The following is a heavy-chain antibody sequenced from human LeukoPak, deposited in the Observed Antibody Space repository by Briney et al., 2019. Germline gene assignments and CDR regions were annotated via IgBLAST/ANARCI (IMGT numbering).Heavy chain of an antibody. CDR1: GFTFSSYA. CDR2: ITATGGST. V-gene: IGHV3-23*01. Sequence: GGSLRLSCAASGFTFSSYAMSWVRQAPGTGLEWVSTITATGGSTYYADSVKGRFTISRDNSKSTLHLQMHSLRVEDTAVYYCATRGTTATNYLEYWGQGTLVTASS. D-gene: IGHD1-1*01. CDR3: ATRGTTATNYLEY. J-gene: IGHJ4*02.